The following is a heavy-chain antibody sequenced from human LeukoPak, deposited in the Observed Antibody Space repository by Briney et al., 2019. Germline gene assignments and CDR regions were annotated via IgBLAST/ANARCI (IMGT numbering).Heavy chain of an antibody. D-gene: IGHD5-12*01. CDR1: GGTFSSYA. CDR2: IIPIFGTA. J-gene: IGHJ4*02. CDR3: ARGYSGYDWRYYFDY. Sequence: GASVKVSCKASGGTFSSYAISWVRQAPGQGLEWMGGIIPIFGTANYAQKFQGRVTITADESTSTAYMELSSLRSEDTAVYYCARGYSGYDWRYYFDYWGQGTLVTVSS. V-gene: IGHV1-69*13.